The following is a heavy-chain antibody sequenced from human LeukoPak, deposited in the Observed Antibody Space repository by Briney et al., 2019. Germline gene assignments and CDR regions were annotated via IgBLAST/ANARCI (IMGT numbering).Heavy chain of an antibody. J-gene: IGHJ4*02. CDR1: GFTFSSYA. V-gene: IGHV3-23*01. CDR2: ISGSGGST. Sequence: GGSLRLSCAASGFTFSSYAMSWVRQAPGKGLEWVSAISGSGGSTYYADSVKGRFTISRDNSKNTLYLQMNSLRAEDTAVYYCAPQLGYRGYSYGYSGDYWGQGTLVTVSS. D-gene: IGHD5-18*01. CDR3: APQLGYRGYSYGYSGDY.